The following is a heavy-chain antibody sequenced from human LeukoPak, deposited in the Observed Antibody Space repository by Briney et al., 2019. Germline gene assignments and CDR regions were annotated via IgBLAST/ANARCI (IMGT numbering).Heavy chain of an antibody. J-gene: IGHJ4*02. V-gene: IGHV1-3*01. D-gene: IGHD1/OR15-1a*01. CDR2: INAGNGNT. Sequence: GASVKVSCKASGFTFTNHALQWVRQAPGQRLEWMGWINAGNGNTKYSQQFQGRVTITRDTSATTTYIELSSLRSEDTAVYYCARGIWNSSSYGPYYFDYWGQGTLVTVSS. CDR3: ARGIWNSSSYGPYYFDY. CDR1: GFTFTNHA.